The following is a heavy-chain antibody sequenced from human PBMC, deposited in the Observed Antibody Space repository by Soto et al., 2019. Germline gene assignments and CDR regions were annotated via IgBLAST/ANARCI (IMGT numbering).Heavy chain of an antibody. CDR3: ASNTLIYYYDSSGYPPVGMDV. D-gene: IGHD3-22*01. CDR1: GFTFSDYY. Sequence: PGGSLRLSCAASGFTFSDYYVSWIRQAQGKGLEWVSYISSSGSTIYYADSVKGRFTISRDNAKNSLYLQMNSLRAEDTAVYYCASNTLIYYYDSSGYPPVGMDVWGQGTTVTVSS. CDR2: ISSSGSTI. V-gene: IGHV3-11*01. J-gene: IGHJ6*02.